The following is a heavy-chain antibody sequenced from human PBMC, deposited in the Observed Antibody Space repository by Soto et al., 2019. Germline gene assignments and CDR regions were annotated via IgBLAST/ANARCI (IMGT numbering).Heavy chain of an antibody. CDR3: TRDDYYGGTSRD. J-gene: IGHJ4*02. D-gene: IGHD4-17*01. CDR2: MKQDDSEK. Sequence: EVQLVESWGTLVQSGGSLRLSCAASGLTFSSPWMSWVRQAPGKGLEWVANMKQDDSEKYYLESVKGRFTISRDNTKNSLDLQMNSLRVEDTAVYYCTRDDYYGGTSRDWGQGTLVTVSS. CDR1: GLTFSSPW. V-gene: IGHV3-7*01.